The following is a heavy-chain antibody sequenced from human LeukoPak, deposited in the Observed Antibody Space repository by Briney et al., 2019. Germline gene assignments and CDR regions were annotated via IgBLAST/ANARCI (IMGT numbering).Heavy chain of an antibody. Sequence: PGRPLTLSCAASGFTFNSYAMHWVRQPPGKGLEWVTVISNDGSTKYYADSVRGRFTISRDNSKNTLYLQINSLRLDDTAVYYCARAMVRGVPFDYWGQGTLVTVSS. V-gene: IGHV3-30-3*01. D-gene: IGHD3-10*01. J-gene: IGHJ4*02. CDR3: ARAMVRGVPFDY. CDR2: ISNDGSTK. CDR1: GFTFNSYA.